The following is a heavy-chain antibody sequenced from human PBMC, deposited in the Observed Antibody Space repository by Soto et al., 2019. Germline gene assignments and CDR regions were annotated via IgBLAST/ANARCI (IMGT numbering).Heavy chain of an antibody. CDR2: INTVNGRT. CDR3: ARDVHGDYVLDY. Sequence: ASVQVSCKASGYTFTTYAIHWVRQAPGQRLEWMGWINTVNGRTKYSPKFQGRVTITRDTSASTVYMELSSLRSEDTALYYCARDVHGDYVLDYWGQGTLVTVSS. V-gene: IGHV1-3*04. CDR1: GYTFTTYA. J-gene: IGHJ4*02. D-gene: IGHD4-17*01.